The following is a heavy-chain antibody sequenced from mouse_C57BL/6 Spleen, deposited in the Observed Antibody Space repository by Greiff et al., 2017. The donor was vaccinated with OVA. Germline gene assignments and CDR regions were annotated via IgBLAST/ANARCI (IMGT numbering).Heavy chain of an antibody. D-gene: IGHD4-1*01. J-gene: IGHJ4*01. CDR3: ARARTGVYYAMDY. V-gene: IGHV1-19*01. CDR1: GYTFTDYY. CDR2: INPYNGGT. Sequence: EVQLQQSGPVLVKPGASVKMSCKASGYTFTDYYMNWVKQSHGKSLEWIGVINPYNGGTSYNQKFKGKATLTVDKSSSTAYMELNSLTSEDSAVYDCARARTGVYYAMDYWGQGTSVTVSS.